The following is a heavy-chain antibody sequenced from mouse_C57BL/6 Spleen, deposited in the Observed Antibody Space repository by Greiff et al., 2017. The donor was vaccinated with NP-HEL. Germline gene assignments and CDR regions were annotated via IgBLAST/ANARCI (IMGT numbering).Heavy chain of an antibody. J-gene: IGHJ3*01. CDR2: IRNKANGYTT. Sequence: EVKLMESGGGLVQPGGSLSLSCAASGFTFTDYYMSWVRQPPGKALEWLGFIRNKANGYTTEYSASVKGRFTISTDNSQSILYLQMNALRAEDSSSYDYARLDDIHPAYYDGSSLGIFAYWGQGTLVTVSA. D-gene: IGHD1-1*01. V-gene: IGHV7-3*01. CDR3: ARLDDIHPAYYDGSSLGIFAY. CDR1: GFTFTDYY.